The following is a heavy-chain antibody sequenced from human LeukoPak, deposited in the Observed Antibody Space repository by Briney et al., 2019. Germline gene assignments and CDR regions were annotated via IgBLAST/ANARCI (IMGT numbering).Heavy chain of an antibody. V-gene: IGHV4-34*01. CDR2: INHRGST. D-gene: IGHD4-23*01. CDR3: ARDPTTVVTLPYYFDF. CDR1: GGSFTGYH. Sequence: PSETLSLTCAVYGGSFTGYHWNWIRQTPSRGLEWIGEINHRGSTHYNPSLESRVTISVDTSKNQFSLKLSSVTAADTGVHYCARDPTTVVTLPYYFDFWGQGTQVTVSS. J-gene: IGHJ4*02.